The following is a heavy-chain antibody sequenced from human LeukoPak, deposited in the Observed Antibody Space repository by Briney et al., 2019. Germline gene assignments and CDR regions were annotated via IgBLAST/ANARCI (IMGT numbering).Heavy chain of an antibody. V-gene: IGHV3-7*05. J-gene: IGHJ4*02. CDR2: IKQDGSEK. CDR3: ARESITLVRGNTGFDY. CDR1: GFTFSSYW. Sequence: GGSLTLSCAPSGFTFSSYWMSWVRQAPGRGLEWVTNIKQDGSEKYYVDSVKGRFTISRDNAKNSLYLQMNSLRAEDTAVYYCARESITLVRGNTGFDYWGQGTLVTVSS. D-gene: IGHD3-10*01.